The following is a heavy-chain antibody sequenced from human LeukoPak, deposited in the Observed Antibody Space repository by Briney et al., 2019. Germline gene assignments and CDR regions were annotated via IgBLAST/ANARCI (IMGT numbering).Heavy chain of an antibody. J-gene: IGHJ6*02. Sequence: GGSLRLSCAASGFTFSSYGMHWVRQAPGKGLEWVAFIRYDGSNKYYADSVKGRFTISRDNSKNTLYLQMNSLRAEDTAVYYCARDVVVVPAPHLYYYYGMDVWGQGTTVTVSS. V-gene: IGHV3-30*02. CDR2: IRYDGSNK. D-gene: IGHD2-2*01. CDR1: GFTFSSYG. CDR3: ARDVVVVPAPHLYYYYGMDV.